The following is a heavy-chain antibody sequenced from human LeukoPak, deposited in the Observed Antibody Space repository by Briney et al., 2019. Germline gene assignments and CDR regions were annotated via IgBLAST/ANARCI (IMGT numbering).Heavy chain of an antibody. V-gene: IGHV3-11*01. J-gene: IGHJ6*02. CDR3: VKDHRDSGNYYYYYGMDV. D-gene: IGHD1-26*01. CDR2: ISRSGNTL. CDR1: GFTFRDYY. Sequence: GGSLRLSCAASGFTFRDYYMTWIRQAPGKGLEWISYISRSGNTLYYADSVEGRFTISRDNAKNSLYLQMNSLRAEDTAVYACVKDHRDSGNYYYYYGMDVWGQGTTVAVSS.